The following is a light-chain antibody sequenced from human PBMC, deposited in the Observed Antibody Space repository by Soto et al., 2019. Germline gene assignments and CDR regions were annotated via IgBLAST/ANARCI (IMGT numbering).Light chain of an antibody. J-gene: IGKJ5*01. Sequence: EIVLTQSPGTLSLSPGERATLSCRASQSVSSPYLAWYQQKPGQAPRLLMYGTSSRATGIPDRFSGSGSGTDFTLTISRLEPEDVAVYFCQQYGSSPITFGQGTRLEIK. CDR2: GTS. V-gene: IGKV3-20*01. CDR3: QQYGSSPIT. CDR1: QSVSSPY.